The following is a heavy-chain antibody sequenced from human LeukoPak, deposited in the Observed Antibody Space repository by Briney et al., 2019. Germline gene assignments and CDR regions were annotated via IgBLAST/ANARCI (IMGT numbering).Heavy chain of an antibody. V-gene: IGHV3-74*01. Sequence: GGSLRLSCAASGFTFSNYWMHWVRQAPGEALMWVSRINSDGSATIYADSVRGRFTISRDNAKNTLYLQMSGLRVEDTAVYHCASDSPYYGMDVWGQGTTVTVSS. CDR2: INSDGSAT. CDR1: GFTFSNYW. J-gene: IGHJ6*02. CDR3: ASDSPYYGMDV.